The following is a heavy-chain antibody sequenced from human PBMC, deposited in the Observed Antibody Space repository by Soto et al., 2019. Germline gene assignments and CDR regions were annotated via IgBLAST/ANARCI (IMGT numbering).Heavy chain of an antibody. J-gene: IGHJ4*02. CDR3: ARHCFPGIAAAAADY. D-gene: IGHD6-13*01. Sequence: WIRQAPGKGLEWVSYISSSSSYTNYADSVKGRFTISRDNAKNSLYLQMNSLRAEDTAVYYCARHCFPGIAAAAADYWGQGTLVTVSS. V-gene: IGHV3-11*06. CDR2: ISSSSSYT.